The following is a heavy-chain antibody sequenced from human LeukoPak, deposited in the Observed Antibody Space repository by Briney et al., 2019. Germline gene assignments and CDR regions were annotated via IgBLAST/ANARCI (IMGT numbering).Heavy chain of an antibody. Sequence: ASVKVSCKASGYTFTSYGISWVRQAPGQGLEGMGGISAYNGNTNYAQKLQGRVTMTTDTSTSTAYMELRSLRSDDTAVYYCARVPVVPAAGDYWGQGTLVTVSS. D-gene: IGHD2-2*01. J-gene: IGHJ4*02. CDR2: ISAYNGNT. CDR1: GYTFTSYG. CDR3: ARVPVVPAAGDY. V-gene: IGHV1-18*04.